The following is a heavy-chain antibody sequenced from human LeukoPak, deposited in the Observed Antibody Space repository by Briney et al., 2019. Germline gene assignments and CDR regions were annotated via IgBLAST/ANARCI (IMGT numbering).Heavy chain of an antibody. CDR1: GRTFSSYA. V-gene: IGHV1-69*04. CDR3: AREGLNGGNSPY. CDR2: IIPILGIA. Sequence: GASVKVSCKASGRTFSSYAISWVRQAPGQGLEWMGRIIPILGIANYAQKFQGRVTITADKSTSTACMELSSLRSEDTAVYYCAREGLNGGNSPYWGQGTLVTVSS. D-gene: IGHD4-23*01. J-gene: IGHJ4*02.